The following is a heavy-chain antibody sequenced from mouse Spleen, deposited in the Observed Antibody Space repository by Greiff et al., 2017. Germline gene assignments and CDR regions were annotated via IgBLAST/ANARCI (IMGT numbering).Heavy chain of an antibody. D-gene: IGHD1-1*01. CDR3: ARWYGRIHFDV. J-gene: IGHJ1*01. Sequence: EVQLQQSGPVLVKPGASVKMSCKASGYTFTDYYMNWVKQSHGKSLEWIGVINPYNGGTSYNQKFKGKATLTVDKSSSTAYMELNSLTSEDSAVYYCARWYGRIHFDVWGAGTTVTVSS. CDR2: INPYNGGT. V-gene: IGHV1-19*01. CDR1: GYTFTDYY.